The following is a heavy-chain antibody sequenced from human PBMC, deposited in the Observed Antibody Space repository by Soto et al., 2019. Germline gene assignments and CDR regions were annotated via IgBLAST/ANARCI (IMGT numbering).Heavy chain of an antibody. CDR2: IYSSGNT. CDR1: GGSTDSGSYF. CDR3: ARGVTSTGWFDP. V-gene: IGHV4-31*01. Sequence: QVQLQESGPGLVKPSQTLSLTCTVSGGSTDSGSYFWSWIRQHPQKGLEWIGYIYSSGNTYYNPFFRSLVSISPDTSRNQFSLKLHSVTAADTAVYYCARGVTSTGWFDPWGQGFLVTVSS. D-gene: IGHD3-10*01. J-gene: IGHJ5*02.